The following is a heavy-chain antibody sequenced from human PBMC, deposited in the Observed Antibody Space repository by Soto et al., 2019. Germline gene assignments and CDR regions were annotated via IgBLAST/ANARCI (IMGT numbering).Heavy chain of an antibody. D-gene: IGHD2-21*02. CDR2: IYYSGST. V-gene: IGHV4-59*01. CDR3: ARSHGGNSDYYYYGMDV. Sequence: PSETLSLTCTVSGGSISSYYWSWIRQPPGKGLEWIGYIYYSGSTNYNTSLKSRVTITVDTSKNQFSLKLSSVTAADTAVYYCARSHGGNSDYYYYGMDVWGQGTTVTVSS. J-gene: IGHJ6*02. CDR1: GGSISSYY.